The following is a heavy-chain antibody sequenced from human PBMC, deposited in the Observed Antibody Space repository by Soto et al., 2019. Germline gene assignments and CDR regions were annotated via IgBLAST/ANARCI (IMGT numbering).Heavy chain of an antibody. V-gene: IGHV3-30-3*01. J-gene: IGHJ6*02. CDR1: GLGFSGYS. CDR2: IKHDGSEI. Sequence: QVQLVESGGGVVQPGGSLRLSCLASGLGFSGYSMHWVRQAPGKGLDWVAVIKHDGSEIYYAESVKGRFTISKDDTKNTLHLQMNALRVDDTALYYCVRVGWGYSYGNGMDGWGQGTTVTVFS. D-gene: IGHD5-18*01. CDR3: VRVGWGYSYGNGMDG.